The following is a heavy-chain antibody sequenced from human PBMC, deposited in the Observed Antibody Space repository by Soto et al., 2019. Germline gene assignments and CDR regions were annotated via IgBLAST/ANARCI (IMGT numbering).Heavy chain of an antibody. CDR2: IYYSGST. J-gene: IGHJ6*02. Sequence: LSLTCTVSGGSVSSGSYYWSWIRQPPGKGLEWIGYIYYSGSTNYNPSLKSRVTISVDTSKNQFSLKLSSVTAADTAVYYCARDPGSSIYYYYYGMDVWGQGTTVTVSS. D-gene: IGHD1-26*01. CDR3: ARDPGSSIYYYYYGMDV. V-gene: IGHV4-61*01. CDR1: GGSVSSGSYY.